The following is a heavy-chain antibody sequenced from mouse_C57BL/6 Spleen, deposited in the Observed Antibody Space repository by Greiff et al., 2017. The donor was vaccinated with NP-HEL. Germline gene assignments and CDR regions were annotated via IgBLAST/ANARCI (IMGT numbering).Heavy chain of an antibody. V-gene: IGHV1-26*01. Sequence: EVQLQQSGPELVKPGASVKISCKASGYTFTDYYMNWVKQSHGQSLEWIGDINPNNGGTSYNQKFKGTATLTVDKSSSTAYMELRSLTSEDSAVYYCARKELIYYDYGFDYWGQGTTLTVSS. CDR2: INPNNGGT. CDR3: ARKELIYYDYGFDY. D-gene: IGHD2-4*01. CDR1: GYTFTDYY. J-gene: IGHJ2*01.